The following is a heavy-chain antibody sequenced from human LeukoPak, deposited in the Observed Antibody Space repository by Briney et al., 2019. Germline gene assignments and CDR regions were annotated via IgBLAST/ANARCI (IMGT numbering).Heavy chain of an antibody. D-gene: IGHD6-19*01. Sequence: GGSLRLSCAASGFTFSSNWMHWVRQAPGKGLVWVSVVNTDGSDTRYADPVKGRLTVSRDNAKNTLYLQMNSLRAEDTAVYYCTTGYSGGSVAWGQGTLVTVSS. J-gene: IGHJ5*02. CDR1: GFTFSSNW. CDR3: TTGYSGGSVA. CDR2: VNTDGSDT. V-gene: IGHV3-74*01.